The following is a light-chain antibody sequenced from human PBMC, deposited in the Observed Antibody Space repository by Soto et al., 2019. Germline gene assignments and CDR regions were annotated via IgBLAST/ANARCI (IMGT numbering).Light chain of an antibody. CDR1: QSFRGL. CDR3: QQRHMWPIK. Sequence: DTVLTQSPVTLSLSPGERAILSCRASQSFRGLLAWYQQKPGQAPRLLIYDAYNRATGIPPRFSGSGSGTDFTLTISSLEPEDSAVYYCQQRHMWPIKFGQGTRLEIK. CDR2: DAY. J-gene: IGKJ5*01. V-gene: IGKV3-11*01.